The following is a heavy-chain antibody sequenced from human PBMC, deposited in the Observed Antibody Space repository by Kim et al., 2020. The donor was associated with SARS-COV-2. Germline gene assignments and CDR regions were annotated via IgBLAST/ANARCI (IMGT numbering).Heavy chain of an antibody. CDR1: GFTFSSYG. D-gene: IGHD6-13*01. J-gene: IGHJ3*02. CDR3: AKASRIAAADDAFDI. CDR2: ISYDGSNK. V-gene: IGHV3-30*18. Sequence: GGSLRLSCAASGFTFSSYGMHWVRQAPGKGLEWVAVISYDGSNKYYADSVKGRFTISRDNSKNTLYLQMNSLRAEDTAVYYCAKASRIAAADDAFDIWGQGTMVTVSS.